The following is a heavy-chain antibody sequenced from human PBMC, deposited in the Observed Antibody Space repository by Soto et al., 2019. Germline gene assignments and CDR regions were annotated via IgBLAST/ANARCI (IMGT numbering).Heavy chain of an antibody. J-gene: IGHJ4*02. CDR3: AKFGMATTKRSPPYYIDY. CDR2: ISASGFST. D-gene: IGHD1-1*01. CDR1: GFTFSSYA. Sequence: PGGSLRLSCAASGFTFSSYAMGWVRQAPGKGLEWVSTISASGFSTYHADSVQGRFTVSRDNSKNTLYLQMNSLRAEDTAVYYCAKFGMATTKRSPPYYIDYWGQGALVTVSS. V-gene: IGHV3-23*01.